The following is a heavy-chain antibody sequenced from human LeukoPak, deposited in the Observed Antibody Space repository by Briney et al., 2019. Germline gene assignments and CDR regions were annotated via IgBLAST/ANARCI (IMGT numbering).Heavy chain of an antibody. D-gene: IGHD3-10*01. V-gene: IGHV4-34*01. CDR2: INHSGST. CDR3: ARIRITMVRGVIMVNYYFDY. J-gene: IGHJ4*02. Sequence: SETLSLTCAVYGGSFSGYYWSWIRQPPGKGLEWIGEINHSGSTNYNPSLKSRVTISVDTSKNQFSLKLSSVTAADTAVYYCARIRITMVRGVIMVNYYFDYWGQGTLVTVSS. CDR1: GGSFSGYY.